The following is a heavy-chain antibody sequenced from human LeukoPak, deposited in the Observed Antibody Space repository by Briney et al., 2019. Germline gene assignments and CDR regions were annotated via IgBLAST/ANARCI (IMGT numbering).Heavy chain of an antibody. CDR2: IRYDGSNK. CDR3: AKAVSMVRGKVADY. J-gene: IGHJ4*02. CDR1: GFTFSSYS. Sequence: GGSLRLSCAASGFTFSSYSMNWVRQAPGKGLEWVAFIRYDGSNKYYADSVKGRFTISRDNSKNTLYLQMNSLRVEDTAVYYCAKAVSMVRGKVADYWGQGTLVTVSS. V-gene: IGHV3-30*02. D-gene: IGHD3-10*01.